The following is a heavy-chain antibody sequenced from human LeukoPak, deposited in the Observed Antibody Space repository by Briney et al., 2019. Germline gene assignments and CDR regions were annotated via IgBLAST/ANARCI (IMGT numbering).Heavy chain of an antibody. CDR2: IDSSGSTI. CDR1: GFTFSSYE. Sequence: GGSLRLSCAASGFTFSSYEMNWVRQAPGKGLEWVSYIDSSGSTIYYADSVKGRFTISRDNAKKSLYLQMNSLRAEDTAVYYCARARLTDYVWGRRTFDIWGQGTMVTISS. V-gene: IGHV3-48*03. D-gene: IGHD3-16*01. J-gene: IGHJ3*02. CDR3: ARARLTDYVWGRRTFDI.